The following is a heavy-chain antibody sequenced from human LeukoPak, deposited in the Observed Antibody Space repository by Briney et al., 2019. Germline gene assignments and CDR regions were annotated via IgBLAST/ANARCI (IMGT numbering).Heavy chain of an antibody. CDR3: AKVGQYYYGSGSYHPYYYYGMDV. V-gene: IGHV3-66*01. Sequence: GGSLRLSCAASGFSVSSNYMSWVRQAPGKGLEWVSIIYSGGSRYYADSVKGRFTISRDNSKNTLYLQMNSLRAEDTAVYYCAKVGQYYYGSGSYHPYYYYGMDVWGQGTTVTVSS. CDR1: GFSVSSNY. D-gene: IGHD3-10*01. J-gene: IGHJ6*02. CDR2: IYSGGSR.